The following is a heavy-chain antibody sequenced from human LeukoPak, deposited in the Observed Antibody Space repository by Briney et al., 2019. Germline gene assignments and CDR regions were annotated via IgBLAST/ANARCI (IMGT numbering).Heavy chain of an antibody. CDR3: ARGRYGDSHAFDI. CDR2: MSSRSGIT. CDR1: GFNFSDHN. J-gene: IGHJ3*02. Sequence: PGGSLRLSCVASGFNFSDHNMNWIRHSPGKGLQWISYMSSRSGITHYADPVKGRFTISRDNAKNSLYLQMNSLRAEDTAVYYCARGRYGDSHAFDIWGQGTMVTVSS. V-gene: IGHV3-11*04. D-gene: IGHD4-17*01.